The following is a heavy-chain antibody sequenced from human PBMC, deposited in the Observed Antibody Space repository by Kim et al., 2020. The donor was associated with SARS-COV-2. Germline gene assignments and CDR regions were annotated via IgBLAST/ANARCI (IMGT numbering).Heavy chain of an antibody. Sequence: ASVKVSCKASGYTFTSYAMNWVRQAPGQGLEWMGWINTNTGNPTYAQGFTGRFVFSLDTSVSTAYLEISSLKAEDTAVYYCATEVETLSGSYPLLDYWGQGTLVTVSS. CDR1: GYTFTSYA. J-gene: IGHJ4*02. CDR2: INTNTGNP. CDR3: ATEVETLSGSYPLLDY. V-gene: IGHV7-4-1*02. D-gene: IGHD1-26*01.